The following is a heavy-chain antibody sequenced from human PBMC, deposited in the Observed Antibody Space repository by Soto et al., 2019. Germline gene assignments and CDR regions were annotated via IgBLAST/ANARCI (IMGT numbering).Heavy chain of an antibody. CDR1: GGSISNVDYY. J-gene: IGHJ4*02. CDR3: AIESVGCTTMLLNY. D-gene: IGHD2-8*01. V-gene: IGHV4-31*01. Sequence: QVQLQQSGPGLVKPSQTLSLICTVSGGSISNVDYYWSWIRQHPGTGLEWLGYIYDSGSTYYNPSLKRQVTNSLATSRNQSSLNLSSVTAADTAGNYCAIESVGCTTMLLNYWGQGTLVTAS. CDR2: IYDSGST.